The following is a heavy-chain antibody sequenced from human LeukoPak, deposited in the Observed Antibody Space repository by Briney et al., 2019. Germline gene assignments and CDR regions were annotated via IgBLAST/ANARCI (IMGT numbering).Heavy chain of an antibody. J-gene: IGHJ5*02. Sequence: PSETLSLTCAVYGGSFSGYYWSWIRQPPGKGLEWIGEINHSGSTNYNPSLKGRVTISVDTSKNQFSLKLSSVTAADTAVYYCARGRSYDFWSGYPKYNWFDPWGQGTLVTVSS. D-gene: IGHD3-3*01. CDR3: ARGRSYDFWSGYPKYNWFDP. CDR1: GGSFSGYY. V-gene: IGHV4-34*01. CDR2: INHSGST.